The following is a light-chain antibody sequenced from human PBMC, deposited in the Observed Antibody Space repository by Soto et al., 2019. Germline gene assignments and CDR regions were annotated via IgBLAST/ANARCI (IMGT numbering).Light chain of an antibody. V-gene: IGLV2-14*01. Sequence: QSVLTQPASVSGSPGQSITISCTGTSSDVGAYNYVSWYQQHPGKAPKLMLFDVSNRPSGVSDRFSGSKSGNTASLTISGLQAEDEADYYCSSFTTSNTAVFGGGTKVTVL. CDR1: SSDVGAYNY. CDR3: SSFTTSNTAV. J-gene: IGLJ2*01. CDR2: DVS.